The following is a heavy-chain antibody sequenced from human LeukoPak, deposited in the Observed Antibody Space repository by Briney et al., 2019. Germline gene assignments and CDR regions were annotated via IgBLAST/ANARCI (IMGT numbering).Heavy chain of an antibody. J-gene: IGHJ3*02. V-gene: IGHV1-46*01. CDR2: IHPSGGST. Sequence: GASVKVSCKASRSTFTSYYMHGLRQAPRQGLEWMGIIHPSGGSTSYAQTFQGRVTITRDTSTSTVYMELSSLRSEDTAVYYCARDGWENDFWSRGAFDIWGQGTMVTVSS. CDR3: ARDGWENDFWSRGAFDI. CDR1: RSTFTSYY. D-gene: IGHD3-3*01.